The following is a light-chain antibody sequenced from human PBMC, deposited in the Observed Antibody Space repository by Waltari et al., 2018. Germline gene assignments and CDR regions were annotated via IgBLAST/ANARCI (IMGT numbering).Light chain of an antibody. CDR1: GSNISRNN. Sequence: QSVLTQPPSASGTPGQRVTISCSGSGSNISRNNVSWYQQLPGTAPKLLIYSNGHRPLGVPDRFSGPKTCTSASPAIIVRHADDDADYYCATWEDSLNGRVFGGGTKLTVL. CDR3: ATWEDSLNGRV. V-gene: IGLV1-44*01. J-gene: IGLJ2*01. CDR2: SNG.